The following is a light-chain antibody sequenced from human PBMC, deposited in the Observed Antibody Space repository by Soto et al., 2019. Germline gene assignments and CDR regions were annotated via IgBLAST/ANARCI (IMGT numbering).Light chain of an antibody. Sequence: EIVMTQSPATLSVSPGERATLSCRASQSVSSNLAWYQQKPGQPPRLLIYGASTRATGIPDRSSGSGSGTEFTLTISSLQSEDFAVYYCLQYNNWPPFTFGPGTKVDIK. CDR3: LQYNNWPPFT. V-gene: IGKV3-15*01. CDR2: GAS. CDR1: QSVSSN. J-gene: IGKJ3*01.